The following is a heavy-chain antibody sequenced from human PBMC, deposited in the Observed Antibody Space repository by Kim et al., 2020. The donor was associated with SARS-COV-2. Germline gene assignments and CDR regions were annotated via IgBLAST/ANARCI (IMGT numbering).Heavy chain of an antibody. V-gene: IGHV4-39*01. J-gene: IGHJ4*02. CDR2: IYYSGST. CDR1: GGSISSSSYY. D-gene: IGHD4-17*01. CDR3: ASGDNLDY. Sequence: SETLSLTCTVSGGSISSSSYYWGWIRQPPGKGREWIGSIYYSGSTYYNPSLKSRITISVDTSKNQFSLKLSSVTAADTAVCYCASGDNLDYWGQGTLVTVSS.